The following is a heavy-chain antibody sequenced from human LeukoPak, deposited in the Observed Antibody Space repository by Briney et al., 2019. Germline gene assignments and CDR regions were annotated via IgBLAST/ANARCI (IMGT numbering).Heavy chain of an antibody. D-gene: IGHD6-13*01. CDR3: ARAQGSSSWPKDGMDV. CDR1: GGSFGGYY. J-gene: IGHJ6*02. Sequence: SETLSLTCAVYGGSFGGYYWSWIRQPPGKGLEWIGEINHSGSTNYNPSLKSRVTISVDTSKNQFSLKLSSVTAADTAVYYCARAQGSSSWPKDGMDVWGQGTTVTVSS. V-gene: IGHV4-34*01. CDR2: INHSGST.